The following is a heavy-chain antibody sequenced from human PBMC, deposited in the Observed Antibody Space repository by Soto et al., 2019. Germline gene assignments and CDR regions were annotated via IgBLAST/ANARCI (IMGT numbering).Heavy chain of an antibody. Sequence: GGSLRLSCAASGFTFSRHAMNWVRQAPGKGLEWVSCISGTGTFIYYSDSVKGRFTISRDDAKSSLYLQMNSLTAEDTAVYYCARGSVIDTGDALDIWGPGTMVTVS. CDR2: ISGTGTFI. V-gene: IGHV3-21*06. D-gene: IGHD2-21*01. CDR3: ARGSVIDTGDALDI. J-gene: IGHJ3*02. CDR1: GFTFSRHA.